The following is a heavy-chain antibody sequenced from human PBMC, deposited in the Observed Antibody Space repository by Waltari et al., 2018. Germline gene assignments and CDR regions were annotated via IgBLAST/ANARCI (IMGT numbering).Heavy chain of an antibody. D-gene: IGHD3-10*01. CDR3: AREGRTGKKFDY. J-gene: IGHJ4*02. CDR1: GSTFTGHS. CDR2: INPNSGGT. V-gene: IGHV1-2*06. Sequence: QGQLVQSGAEVKKPGASVKVSCEASGSTFTGHSMHWVRQAPGQGLEWMGRINPNSGGTNYAQKFQGRVTMTRDTSISTAYMELSRLRSDDTAVYYCAREGRTGKKFDYWGQGTLVTVSS.